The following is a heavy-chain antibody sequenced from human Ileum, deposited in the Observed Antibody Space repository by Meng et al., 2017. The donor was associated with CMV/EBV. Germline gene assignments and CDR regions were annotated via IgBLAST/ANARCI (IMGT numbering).Heavy chain of an antibody. CDR1: DASFSDFY. CDR3: ARGQDNHKGGVH. CDR2: IHPSGST. D-gene: IGHD1-14*01. V-gene: IGHV4-34*01. Sequence: QLLGAGLLKPSETLSFTCDVYDASFSDFYWGWTRHLPGKGLEWIGEIHPSGSTHYNPSLESRVSISVHMSNNQFSLKVSSVTAADTAVYYCARGQDNHKGGVHWGQGTLVTVSS. J-gene: IGHJ4*02.